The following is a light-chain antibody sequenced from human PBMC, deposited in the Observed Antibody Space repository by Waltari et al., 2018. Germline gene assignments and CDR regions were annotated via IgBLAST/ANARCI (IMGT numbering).Light chain of an antibody. J-gene: IGLJ1*01. Sequence: QSALTQPASVSGSPGQSITISCTGTSSDVGGYNYVSWYQHHPGKAPKLMIYDVSNRPSWVSNRFSASKSGNTASLTISGLQAEDEADYYCSSFTSSNTAVFGTGTKVTVL. CDR3: SSFTSSNTAV. CDR1: SSDVGGYNY. CDR2: DVS. V-gene: IGLV2-14*03.